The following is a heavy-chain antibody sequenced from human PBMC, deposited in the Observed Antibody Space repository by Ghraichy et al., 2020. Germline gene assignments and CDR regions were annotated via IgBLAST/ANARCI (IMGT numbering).Heavy chain of an antibody. CDR2: ITSSGKFI. D-gene: IGHD2-21*01. Sequence: LTCAASGFTLSSYSINWVRQAPGKGLEWISYITSSGKFISYADSVKGRFTVSRDNARNALYLQMNSLRGEDTAVYFCARASAVVRFYYYAALDVWGQGTTVTVSS. CDR1: GFTLSSYS. V-gene: IGHV3-48*01. J-gene: IGHJ6*02. CDR3: ARASAVVRFYYYAALDV.